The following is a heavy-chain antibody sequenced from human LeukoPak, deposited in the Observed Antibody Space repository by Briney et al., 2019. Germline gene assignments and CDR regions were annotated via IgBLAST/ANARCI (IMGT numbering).Heavy chain of an antibody. CDR1: GGSISSGGYS. Sequence: SETLSLTCTVSGGSISSGGYSWSWIRQHPGKGLEWIGYIYYSGSTYYNPPLKSRVTISVDTSKNQFSLKLSSVTAADTAVYYCARGTTVVTPEYFQHWGQGTLVTVSS. CDR2: IYYSGST. J-gene: IGHJ1*01. V-gene: IGHV4-31*03. D-gene: IGHD4-23*01. CDR3: ARGTTVVTPEYFQH.